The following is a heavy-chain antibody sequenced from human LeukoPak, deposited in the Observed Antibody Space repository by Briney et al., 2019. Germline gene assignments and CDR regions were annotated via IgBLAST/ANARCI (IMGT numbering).Heavy chain of an antibody. CDR2: MNPNSGNT. Sequence: ASVKVSCKASGYTFTSYYMHWVRQAPGQGLEWMGWMNPNSGNTGYAQTFQGRVTITWNTSISTAYMELSSLRSDDTAVYYCAREGFDVWGQGTVVTISS. CDR1: GYTFTSYY. CDR3: AREGFDV. J-gene: IGHJ3*01. V-gene: IGHV1-8*03.